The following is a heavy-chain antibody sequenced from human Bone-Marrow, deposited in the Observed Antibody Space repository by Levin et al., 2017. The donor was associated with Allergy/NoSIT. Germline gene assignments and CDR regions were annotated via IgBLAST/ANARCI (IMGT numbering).Heavy chain of an antibody. CDR3: AGGLGEEDY. Sequence: PSETLSLTCAVYGGSFSGYYWSWIRQPPGKGLEWIGEINHSGSTNYNPSLKSRVTISVDTSKNQFSLKLSSVTAADTAVYYCAGGLGEEDYWGQGTLVTVPS. J-gene: IGHJ4*02. V-gene: IGHV4-34*01. D-gene: IGHD3-16*01. CDR2: INHSGST. CDR1: GGSFSGYY.